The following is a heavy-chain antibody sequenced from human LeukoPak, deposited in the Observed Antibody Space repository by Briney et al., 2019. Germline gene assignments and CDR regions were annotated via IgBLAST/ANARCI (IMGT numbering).Heavy chain of an antibody. V-gene: IGHV1-69*13. CDR2: IIPIFGTA. Sequence: ASVKVSCKASGGTFSSYAISWVRQAPGQGLEWMGGIIPIFGTANYAQKFQGRVTITADESTSTAYMELSSLRSEDTAVYYCARDRGYREVFDYWGQGTLVTASS. CDR3: ARDRGYREVFDY. J-gene: IGHJ4*02. D-gene: IGHD5-12*01. CDR1: GGTFSSYA.